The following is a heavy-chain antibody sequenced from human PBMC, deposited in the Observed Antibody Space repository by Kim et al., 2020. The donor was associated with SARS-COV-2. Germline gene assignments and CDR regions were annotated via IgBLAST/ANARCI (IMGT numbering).Heavy chain of an antibody. Sequence: SETLSLTCAVSGGSISSSNWWSWVRQPPGKGLEWIGEIYHSGSTNYNPSLKSRVTISVDKSKNQFSLKLSSVTAADTAVYYCARVADHRSYQFDYWGQGTLVTVSS. CDR2: IYHSGST. D-gene: IGHD3-10*01. V-gene: IGHV4-4*02. CDR1: GGSISSSNW. J-gene: IGHJ4*02. CDR3: ARVADHRSYQFDY.